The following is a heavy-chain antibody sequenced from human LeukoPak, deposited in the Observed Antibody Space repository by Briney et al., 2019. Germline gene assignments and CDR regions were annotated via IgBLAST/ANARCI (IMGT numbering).Heavy chain of an antibody. J-gene: IGHJ4*02. CDR3: ARAGADSSSWYSPDFDY. CDR1: GGTFSSYA. V-gene: IGHV1-69*05. CDR2: IIPIFGTA. D-gene: IGHD6-13*01. Sequence: GASVKVSCKASGGTFSSYAISWVRQAPGQGLEWMGGIIPIFGTANYAQKFQGRVTITTDESTSTAYMELSSLRSGDTAVYYCARAGADSSSWYSPDFDYWGQGTLVTVSS.